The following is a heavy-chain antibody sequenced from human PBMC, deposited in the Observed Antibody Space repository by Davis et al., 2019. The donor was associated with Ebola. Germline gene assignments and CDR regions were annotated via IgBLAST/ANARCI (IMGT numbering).Heavy chain of an antibody. CDR1: GGSISSYY. J-gene: IGHJ3*01. CDR3: ARLHEGD. CDR2: INHSGST. V-gene: IGHV4-34*01. Sequence: MPSETLSLTCTVSGGSISSYYWSWIRQPPGKGLEWIGEINHSGSTNYNPSLKSRVTISVDTSKNQFSLNLSSVTAADTAVYYCARLHEGDWGQGTMVTVSS. D-gene: IGHD3-16*01.